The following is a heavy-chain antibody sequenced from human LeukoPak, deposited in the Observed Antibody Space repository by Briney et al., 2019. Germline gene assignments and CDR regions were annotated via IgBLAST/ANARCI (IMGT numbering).Heavy chain of an antibody. J-gene: IGHJ4*02. CDR2: ISPSGGST. V-gene: IGHV3-23*01. CDR1: GFTFSSFA. CDR3: AKDPSRYSSGWYVGYYFDY. D-gene: IGHD6-19*01. Sequence: GGSLRLSCAASGFTFSSFAMSWVRQAPGKGLEWVSAISPSGGSTYYADSVKGRFTISRDNSKNTLYLQMNSLRAEDTAVYYCAKDPSRYSSGWYVGYYFDYWGQGTLVTVSS.